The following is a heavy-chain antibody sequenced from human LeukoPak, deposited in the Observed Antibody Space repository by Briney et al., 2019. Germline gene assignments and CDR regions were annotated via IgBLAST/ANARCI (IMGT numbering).Heavy chain of an antibody. CDR2: IYTSGST. CDR1: SGSISSYY. D-gene: IGHD6-19*01. V-gene: IGHV4-4*07. Sequence: SETLSLTCTVSSGSISSYYWSWIRQPAGKGLEWIGRIYTSGSTKYNPSLKSRVTISVETSKDQFRLKLSSVTAADTAVYYCARWYYSGWAFDYWGQGTLVTGSS. CDR3: ARWYYSGWAFDY. J-gene: IGHJ4*02.